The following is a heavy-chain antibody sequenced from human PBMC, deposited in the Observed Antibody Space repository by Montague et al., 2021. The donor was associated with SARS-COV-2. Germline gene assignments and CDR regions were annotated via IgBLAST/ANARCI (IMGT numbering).Heavy chain of an antibody. D-gene: IGHD3-10*01. Sequence: SETLSLTCAVHGTSFSTYSWNWIRQPPGKGLEWTGEINHGGSTKYSPSLKSRLTISADTSKNQFSLKLTSVAAADTAVYYCARLRDGVVPSPILGVGPYYSYYYMDVWGKGTTVTVSS. V-gene: IGHV4-34*01. CDR1: GTSFSTYS. CDR2: INHGGST. CDR3: ARLRDGVVPSPILGVGPYYSYYYMDV. J-gene: IGHJ6*03.